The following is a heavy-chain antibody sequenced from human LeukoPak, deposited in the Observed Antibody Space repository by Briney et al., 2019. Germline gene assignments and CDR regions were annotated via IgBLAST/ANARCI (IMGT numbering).Heavy chain of an antibody. D-gene: IGHD3-10*01. J-gene: IGHJ4*02. CDR1: GGSISSSSYY. Sequence: SETLSLTCTVSGGSISSSSYYWGWIRQPPGKGLEWVGSIYYSGSTYYNPSLKSRVTISVDTSENQFSLKLSSVTAADTAVYYCASSSITMVRGPYYFDYWGQGTLVTVSS. V-gene: IGHV4-39*01. CDR3: ASSSITMVRGPYYFDY. CDR2: IYYSGST.